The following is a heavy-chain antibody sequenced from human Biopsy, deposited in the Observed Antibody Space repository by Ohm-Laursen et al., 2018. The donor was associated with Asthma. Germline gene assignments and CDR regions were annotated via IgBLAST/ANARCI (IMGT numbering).Heavy chain of an antibody. CDR1: GDSISSYH. J-gene: IGHJ1*01. CDR2: VFYGGAT. D-gene: IGHD4-23*01. CDR3: ARGVVYGGDSYAEYFQH. V-gene: IGHV4-59*01. Sequence: SQTLSPTCTVSGDSISSYHWSWIRQPPGKGLEWIGHVFYGGATNYSPSLKSRVTISVDTSKNQFFLRLSSVTAADTAVYYCARGVVYGGDSYAEYFQHWGQGTLVTVSS.